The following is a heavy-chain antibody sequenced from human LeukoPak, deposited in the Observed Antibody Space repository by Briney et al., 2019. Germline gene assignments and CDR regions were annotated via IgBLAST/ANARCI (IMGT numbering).Heavy chain of an antibody. V-gene: IGHV3-30*04. J-gene: IGHJ4*02. D-gene: IGHD3-3*01. Sequence: GRSLRLSCAASGFTFSSYAMQWVRQAPGKGLEWVAVISYDGSNKYYADSVKGRFTISRDNAKNSLYLQMNSLRAEDTAVYYCARMRSGQEFDYWGQGTLVTVSS. CDR2: ISYDGSNK. CDR3: ARMRSGQEFDY. CDR1: GFTFSSYA.